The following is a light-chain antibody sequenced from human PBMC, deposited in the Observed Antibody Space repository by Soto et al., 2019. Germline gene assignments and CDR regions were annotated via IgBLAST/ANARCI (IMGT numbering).Light chain of an antibody. CDR1: QSVSSD. V-gene: IGKV3-15*01. J-gene: IGKJ4*01. Sequence: EIVLTQSPDTLSLSPGDRATLSCRASQSVSSDLAWYEQKPGQAPRLLIYGASTRATGIPARFSGSGSGTEFTLTISSLQSEDFAVYYCQQYNNWPLTFGEGTKVDIK. CDR2: GAS. CDR3: QQYNNWPLT.